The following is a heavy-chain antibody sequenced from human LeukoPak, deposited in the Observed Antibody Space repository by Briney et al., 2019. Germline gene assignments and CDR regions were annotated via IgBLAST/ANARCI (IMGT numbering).Heavy chain of an antibody. CDR3: ARGTAVSFDY. CDR1: GFTPSIYG. Sequence: TLRLSCAASGFTPSIYGIHCVPHAPDRGQGCVAIIWNDGSNKYYADSVKGRFTISRDNSKNTLYLQMKSLRAEDTAVYYCARGTAVSFDYWGQGTLVTVSS. V-gene: IGHV3-33*01. J-gene: IGHJ4*02. D-gene: IGHD5-18*01. CDR2: IWNDGSNK.